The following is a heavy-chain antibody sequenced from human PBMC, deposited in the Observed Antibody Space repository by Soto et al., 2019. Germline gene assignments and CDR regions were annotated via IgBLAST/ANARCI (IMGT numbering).Heavy chain of an antibody. CDR3: VKASTYEYVWGSYRYFFDH. D-gene: IGHD3-16*02. V-gene: IGHV3-23*01. CDR2: ISGSGDRT. CDR1: GFPFTTYA. J-gene: IGHJ4*02. Sequence: EVQMLESGGGLVQPGGSLRLSCAASGFPFTTYAMSWVRQAPGKGLEWVSGISGSGDRTHYADSVKGRFTISRDNSKKTLHLQMNSLADEDTAVYFCVKASTYEYVWGSYRYFFDHWGQGTLVTVSS.